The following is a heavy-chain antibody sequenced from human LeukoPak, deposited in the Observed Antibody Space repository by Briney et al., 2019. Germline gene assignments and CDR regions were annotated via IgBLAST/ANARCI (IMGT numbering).Heavy chain of an antibody. D-gene: IGHD3-16*01. V-gene: IGHV1-69*13. CDR3: AREGPTWDAFDI. CDR2: IIPIFDTA. Sequence: ASVKVSCKASGGTFSSYAISWVRQAPGQGLEWMGGIIPIFDTANYAQKFQGRVTITADESTSTAYMELSSLRSEDTAVYYCAREGPTWDAFDIWGQGTMVTVSS. J-gene: IGHJ3*02. CDR1: GGTFSSYA.